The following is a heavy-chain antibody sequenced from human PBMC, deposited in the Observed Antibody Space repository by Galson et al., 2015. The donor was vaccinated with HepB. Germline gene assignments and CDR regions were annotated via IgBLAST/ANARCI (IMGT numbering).Heavy chain of an antibody. J-gene: IGHJ5*02. Sequence: TLSLTCTVSGGSISSGDYYWSWIRQPPGKGLEWIGYIYYSGSTYYNPSLKSRVTISVDRSKNQFSLKLSSVTAADTAVYYCARGYYKRIFGVVIYWFDPWGQGTLVTVSS. CDR1: GGSISSGDYY. V-gene: IGHV4-30-4*01. CDR3: ARGYYKRIFGVVIYWFDP. D-gene: IGHD3-3*01. CDR2: IYYSGST.